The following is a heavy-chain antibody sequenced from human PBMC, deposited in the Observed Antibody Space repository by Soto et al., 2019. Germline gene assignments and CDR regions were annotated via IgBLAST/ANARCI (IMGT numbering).Heavy chain of an antibody. Sequence: SQTLSLTCTVSGGSISSSSYYWGWLRQPPGKGLEWIGSIYYSGSTYYNPSLKSRVTISVDTSKNQFSLKLSSVTAADTAVYYCAAMATRYVYWGQGTLVTVSS. CDR2: IYYSGST. CDR1: GGSISSSSYY. J-gene: IGHJ4*02. CDR3: AAMATRYVY. D-gene: IGHD5-18*01. V-gene: IGHV4-39*01.